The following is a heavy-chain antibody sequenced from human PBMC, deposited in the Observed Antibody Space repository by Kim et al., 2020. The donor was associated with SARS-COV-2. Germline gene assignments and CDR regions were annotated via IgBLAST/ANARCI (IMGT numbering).Heavy chain of an antibody. Sequence: GGSLRLSCAASGFTFSSYAMSWVRQAPGKGLEWVSAISGSGGSTYYADSVKGRFTISRDNSKNTLYLQMNSLRAEDTAVYYCAKDNTAMEPSKYYYDSSGYENWGQGTLVTVSS. CDR1: GFTFSSYA. CDR3: AKDNTAMEPSKYYYDSSGYEN. J-gene: IGHJ4*02. D-gene: IGHD3-22*01. V-gene: IGHV3-23*01. CDR2: ISGSGGST.